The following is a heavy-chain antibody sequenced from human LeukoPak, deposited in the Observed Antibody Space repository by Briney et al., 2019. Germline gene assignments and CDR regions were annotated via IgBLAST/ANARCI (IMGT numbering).Heavy chain of an antibody. CDR3: ARVVRYFDSSGYSYSFDY. V-gene: IGHV2-70*11. Sequence: SGPALVKPTQTLTLTCTFSGFSLSSSGMCVNWIRQPPGKALEWLARIDWDDDKYYSTSLKTRLNISKDTSKNRVVLTMTNMDPVDTATYYCARVVRYFDSSGYSYSFDYWGQGTLVTVSS. D-gene: IGHD3-22*01. CDR1: GFSLSSSGMC. J-gene: IGHJ4*02. CDR2: IDWDDDK.